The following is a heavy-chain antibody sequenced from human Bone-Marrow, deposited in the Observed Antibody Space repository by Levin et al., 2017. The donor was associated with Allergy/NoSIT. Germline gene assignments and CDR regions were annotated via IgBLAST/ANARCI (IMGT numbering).Heavy chain of an antibody. CDR1: GYTFNAHY. J-gene: IGHJ3*02. CDR3: AREVPVTHDALDI. Sequence: ASVKVSCKASGYTFNAHYIHWVRQAPGHGLEWMGWINPNSGGTNIGQKFQDRVSVTRDTSINTVYMQVARLRFEDTATYYCAREVPVTHDALDIWGQGTVVTVSS. V-gene: IGHV1-2*02. CDR2: INPNSGGT. D-gene: IGHD2-21*02.